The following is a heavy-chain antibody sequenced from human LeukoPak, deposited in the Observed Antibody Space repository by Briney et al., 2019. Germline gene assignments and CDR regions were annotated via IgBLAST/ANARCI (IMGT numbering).Heavy chain of an antibody. Sequence: GGSLRLSCAASGFTFNRYWMTWVRQAPGKGLEWVANIKQDGSEKYYVDSVKGRFTISRDNARNSLYLQMNSLRAEDTAVYYCARDGLAAATLHWCFDLWGRGTLVTVSS. D-gene: IGHD2-15*01. V-gene: IGHV3-7*01. J-gene: IGHJ2*01. CDR3: ARDGLAAATLHWCFDL. CDR1: GFTFNRYW. CDR2: IKQDGSEK.